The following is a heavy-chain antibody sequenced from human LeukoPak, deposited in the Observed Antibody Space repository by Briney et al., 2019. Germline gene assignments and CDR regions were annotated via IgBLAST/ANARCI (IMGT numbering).Heavy chain of an antibody. J-gene: IGHJ4*02. CDR3: ANNFRHSGSYYGFDY. CDR1: GFTFSSYA. D-gene: IGHD1-26*01. Sequence: QPGGSLRLSCAASGFTFSSYAMSWVRQAPGKGLEWVSAISGSGGSTYYADSVRGRFTISRDNSKSTLYLQMTSLRAEDTAVYYCANNFRHSGSYYGFDYWGQGALVTVSS. CDR2: ISGSGGST. V-gene: IGHV3-23*01.